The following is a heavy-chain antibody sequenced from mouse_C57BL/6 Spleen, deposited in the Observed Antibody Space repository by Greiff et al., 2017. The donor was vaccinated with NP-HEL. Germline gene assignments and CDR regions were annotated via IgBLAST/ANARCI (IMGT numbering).Heavy chain of an antibody. CDR1: GFTFSSYT. Sequence: DVHLVESGGGLVKPGGSLKLSCAASGFTFSSYTMSWVRQTPEKRLEWVATISGGGGNTYYPDSVKGRFTISRDNAKNTLYLQMSSLRSEDTALYYCASGKLAYWYFDVWGTGTTVTVSS. CDR2: ISGGGGNT. V-gene: IGHV5-9*01. J-gene: IGHJ1*03. D-gene: IGHD2-1*01. CDR3: ASGKLAYWYFDV.